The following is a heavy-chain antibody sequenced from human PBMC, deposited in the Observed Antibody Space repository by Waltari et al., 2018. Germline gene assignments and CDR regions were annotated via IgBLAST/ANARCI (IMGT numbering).Heavy chain of an antibody. CDR3: ATEGVAARPGDFDY. CDR2: IYYSGST. Sequence: QLQLQESRPGLVKPSETLSLTCTVSGGSISSSSYSWGWIRQPPGKGLEWIGSIYYSGSTYYNPSLKSRVTISVDTSKNQFSLKLSSVTAADTAVYYCATEGVAARPGDFDYWGQGTLVTVSS. J-gene: IGHJ4*02. V-gene: IGHV4-39*07. D-gene: IGHD6-6*01. CDR1: GGSISSSSYS.